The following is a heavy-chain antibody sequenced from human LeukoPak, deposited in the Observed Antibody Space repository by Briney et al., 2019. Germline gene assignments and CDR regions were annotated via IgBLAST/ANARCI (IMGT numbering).Heavy chain of an antibody. D-gene: IGHD2-2*02. CDR2: ISGSGGST. J-gene: IGHJ4*02. Sequence: GGSLRLSCAASGFTFSSYAMSWVRQAPGKGLEWVSAISGSGGSTYYADSVKGRFTTSRDNSKNTLYLQMNSLRAEDTAVYYCAKYSVIVVVPAAIRGCVDYWGQGTLVTVSS. CDR1: GFTFSSYA. V-gene: IGHV3-23*01. CDR3: AKYSVIVVVPAAIRGCVDY.